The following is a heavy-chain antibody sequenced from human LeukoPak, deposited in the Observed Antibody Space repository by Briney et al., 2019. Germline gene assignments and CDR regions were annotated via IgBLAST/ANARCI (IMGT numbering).Heavy chain of an antibody. CDR2: ISGSGGST. CDR1: GFTFSSYA. D-gene: IGHD3-22*01. Sequence: PGGSLRLSCAASGFTFSSYAMSWVRQAPGKGLEWVSAISGSGGSTYYADSVKGRFTISRDNSKNTLYLQMNSLRAEDTAVYYCAKDNLDYYDSSETGYWGQGTLVTVSS. CDR3: AKDNLDYYDSSETGY. V-gene: IGHV3-23*01. J-gene: IGHJ4*02.